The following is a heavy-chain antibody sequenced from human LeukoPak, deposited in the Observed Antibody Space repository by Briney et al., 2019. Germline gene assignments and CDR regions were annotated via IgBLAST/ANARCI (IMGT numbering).Heavy chain of an antibody. CDR1: GFTYSIYG. D-gene: IGHD1-26*01. CDR3: ARSYSGSYFPDY. Sequence: PGRSLRLSCAASGFTYSIYGMHWVRQAPGKGLEWVSSISSSSSYIYYADSVKGRFTISRDNAKNSLYLQMNSLRAEDTAVYYCARSYSGSYFPDYWGQGTLVTVSS. J-gene: IGHJ4*02. CDR2: ISSSSSYI. V-gene: IGHV3-21*01.